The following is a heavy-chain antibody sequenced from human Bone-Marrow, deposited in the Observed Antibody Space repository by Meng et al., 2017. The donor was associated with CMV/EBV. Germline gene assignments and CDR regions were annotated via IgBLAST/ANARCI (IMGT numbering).Heavy chain of an antibody. V-gene: IGHV3-23*01. Sequence: GESLKISCAASGFTFSSYAMSWVRQAPGKGLEWVSAISGSGGSTYYADSVKGRFTISRDNAKNSLYLQMNSLRAEDTALYHCAREGFQPYFDYWGQGTLVTVSS. D-gene: IGHD2-2*01. J-gene: IGHJ4*02. CDR1: GFTFSSYA. CDR2: ISGSGGST. CDR3: AREGFQPYFDY.